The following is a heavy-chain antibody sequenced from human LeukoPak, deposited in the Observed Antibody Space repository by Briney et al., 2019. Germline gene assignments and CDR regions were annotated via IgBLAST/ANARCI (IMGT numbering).Heavy chain of an antibody. V-gene: IGHV3-7*01. CDR3: ARGLDCRSTSCYLDN. D-gene: IGHD2-2*01. CDR1: GFTFTKYW. J-gene: IGHJ4*02. Sequence: GGSLRLSCAASGFTFTKYWMTWVRQAPGRGLEWVANIKQDGSEKFYVDSVKGRFTISRDNAKNSLDLQINSLGAEDTAVYYCARGLDCRSTSCYLDNWGQGTLVTVSS. CDR2: IKQDGSEK.